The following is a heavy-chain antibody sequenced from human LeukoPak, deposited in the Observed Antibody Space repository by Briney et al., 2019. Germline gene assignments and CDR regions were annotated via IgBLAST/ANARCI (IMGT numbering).Heavy chain of an antibody. V-gene: IGHV3-23*01. CDR3: ARGHMYYYDSSGYSLAEYFQH. D-gene: IGHD3-22*01. CDR1: GFIFSGYA. Sequence: GGSLRLSCVASGFIFSGYAMSWVRQAPGKGLEWVSTISGSGGSEYYADSVKGRFTISRDNSKNTLYLQMNSLRAEDTAVYYCARGHMYYYDSSGYSLAEYFQHWGQGTLVTVSS. CDR2: ISGSGGSE. J-gene: IGHJ1*01.